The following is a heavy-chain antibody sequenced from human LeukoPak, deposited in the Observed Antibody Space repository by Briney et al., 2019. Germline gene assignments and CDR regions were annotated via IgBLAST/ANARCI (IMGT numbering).Heavy chain of an antibody. CDR1: GGSISSYY. Sequence: SETLSLTCTVSGGSISSYYWSWIRQPPGKGLEWIGYIYYSGSTNYNPSLKSRVTISVDTSKNQFSLKLGSVTAADTAVYYCARGPTRYYFDYWGQGTLVTVSS. CDR2: IYYSGST. V-gene: IGHV4-59*01. J-gene: IGHJ4*02. CDR3: ARGPTRYYFDY.